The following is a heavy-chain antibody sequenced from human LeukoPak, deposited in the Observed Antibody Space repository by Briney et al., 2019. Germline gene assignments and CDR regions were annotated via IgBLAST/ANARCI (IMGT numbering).Heavy chain of an antibody. V-gene: IGHV1-2*02. Sequence: ASVKVSCKASGYTFTGYYMHWVRQAPGQGLEWMGWINPNSGGTDYTQKFQGRVTMTRDTSISTAYMELSRLRSDDTAVYYCAIEKYSRPLTYWGQGTLVTVSP. CDR3: AIEKYSRPLTY. J-gene: IGHJ4*02. CDR2: INPNSGGT. CDR1: GYTFTGYY. D-gene: IGHD5-18*01.